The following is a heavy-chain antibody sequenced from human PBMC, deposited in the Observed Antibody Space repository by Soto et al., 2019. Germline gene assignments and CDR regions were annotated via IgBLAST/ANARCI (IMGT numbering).Heavy chain of an antibody. CDR1: GFTFSSYS. CDR3: ARVVPAAIWYYYMDV. Sequence: GGSLRLSCAASGFTFSSYSMNWVRQAPGKGLEWVSYISSSGSTIYYADSVKGRFTISRDNAKNSLYLQMNSLRAEDTAVYYCARVVPAAIWYYYMDVWGKGTTVTVSS. D-gene: IGHD2-2*01. CDR2: ISSSGSTI. J-gene: IGHJ6*03. V-gene: IGHV3-48*04.